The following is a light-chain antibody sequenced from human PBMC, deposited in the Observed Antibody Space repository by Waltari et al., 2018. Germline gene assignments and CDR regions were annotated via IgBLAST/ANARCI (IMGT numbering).Light chain of an antibody. CDR3: QSADSTNTYWV. Sequence: SYELTQPPSVSVSPGQTARITCSGDELPKQYAFWYRQKPGQAPELLIYKDTERPSGIPERVSGSSSGTTVTLTITGVQPEDEADYYCQSADSTNTYWVFGGGTKLTVL. V-gene: IGLV3-25*03. CDR2: KDT. CDR1: ELPKQY. J-gene: IGLJ2*01.